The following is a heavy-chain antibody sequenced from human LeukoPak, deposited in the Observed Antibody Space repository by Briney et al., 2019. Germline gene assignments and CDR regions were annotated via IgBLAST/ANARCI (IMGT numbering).Heavy chain of an antibody. D-gene: IGHD6-13*01. V-gene: IGHV1-2*02. CDR1: GYTFTGYY. CDR2: INPNSGGT. Sequence: ASVKVSCKASGYTFTGYYVHWVRQAPGQGLEWMGWINPNSGGTNYAQKFQGRVTMTRDTSISTAYMELSRLRSDDTAVYYCASDIAAAGTDYYYMDVWGKGTTVTVSS. CDR3: ASDIAAAGTDYYYMDV. J-gene: IGHJ6*03.